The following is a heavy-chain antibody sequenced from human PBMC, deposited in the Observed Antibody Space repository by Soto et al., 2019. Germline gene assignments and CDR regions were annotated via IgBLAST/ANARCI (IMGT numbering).Heavy chain of an antibody. CDR1: GFTFSNYA. Sequence: GGSLRLSCATSGFTFSNYAINWVRQAPGKGLEWVSGISGSGGNTYYADSVEGRFTISRDNSKNTLYLQMNRLRAEDTAVYYCAKAREDCSSASCYARAYYYYNMDVWGQGTTVTVSS. CDR2: ISGSGGNT. D-gene: IGHD2-2*01. J-gene: IGHJ6*02. CDR3: AKAREDCSSASCYARAYYYYNMDV. V-gene: IGHV3-23*01.